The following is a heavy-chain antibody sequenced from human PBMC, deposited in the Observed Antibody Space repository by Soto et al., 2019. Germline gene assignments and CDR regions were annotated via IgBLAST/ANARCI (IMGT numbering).Heavy chain of an antibody. CDR2: IYHSGST. V-gene: IGHV4-38-2*01. J-gene: IGHJ5*02. CDR3: ARGAATVTPGWFDP. CDR1: CYSISSGYY. Sequence: SETLSLTCAVSCYSISSGYYWGWIRQTPGKGLEWIASIYHSGSTYYNPSLKSRVTISIDTSKNQFSLKLTSVTAADTAVYYCARGAATVTPGWFDPWGQGIMVTVSS. D-gene: IGHD4-17*01.